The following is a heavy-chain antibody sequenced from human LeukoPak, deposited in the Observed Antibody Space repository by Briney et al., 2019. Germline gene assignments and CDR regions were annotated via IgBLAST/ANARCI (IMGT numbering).Heavy chain of an antibody. J-gene: IGHJ5*02. V-gene: IGHV3-33*01. Sequence: GGSLRLSCATAGFTFSPFGIHWVRQTPGKGLEWAAAIQSDGSKQYYGDSVKGRFTISRDSSKNTVYLQMNSLRDEDTAVYYCARDVDTSSHSSQLDPWGQGTLVTVSS. CDR3: ARDVDTSSHSSQLDP. D-gene: IGHD5-18*01. CDR2: IQSDGSKQ. CDR1: GFTFSPFG.